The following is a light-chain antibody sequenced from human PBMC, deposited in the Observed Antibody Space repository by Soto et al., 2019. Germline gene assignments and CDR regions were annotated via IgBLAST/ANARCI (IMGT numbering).Light chain of an antibody. J-gene: IGKJ4*01. CDR3: QQSYISPST. V-gene: IGKV1-39*01. CDR2: ASS. CDR1: HSINNY. Sequence: DIQMTQSPSSLSASVGDRVTITCRASHSINNYLSWYQQKPGKAPKLLIYASSTLHSGVPSRFRDRDSGTDCTITISSLQTEDYVNYYCQQSYISPSTFGRETKVEIK.